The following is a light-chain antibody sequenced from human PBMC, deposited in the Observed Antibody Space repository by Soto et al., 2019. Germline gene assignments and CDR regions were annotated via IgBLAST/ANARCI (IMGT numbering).Light chain of an antibody. J-gene: IGKJ4*01. CDR2: GAS. CDR3: QQYGSSPLLT. V-gene: IGKV3-20*01. CDR1: QSVSSSY. Sequence: EIVMTQSPGTLSLSPGERATLSCRASQSVSSSYFAWYQQKPSQAPRLLIYGASSRATGIPDRFSGSGSGTDFTLTISRLEPEDCAVYYCQQYGSSPLLTFGGGTKVDIK.